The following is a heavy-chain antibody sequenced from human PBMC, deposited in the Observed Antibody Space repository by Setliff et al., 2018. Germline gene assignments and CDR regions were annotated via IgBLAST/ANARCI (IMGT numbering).Heavy chain of an antibody. D-gene: IGHD3-3*01. CDR1: GGSIRGFQY. CDR2: IYGGGST. J-gene: IGHJ6*03. V-gene: IGHV4-61*09. Sequence: LSLTCTVSGGSIRGFQYWGWFRQPAGRELERIGQIYGGGSTNYNPSLKSRVIISVDTSKNQFSLQLTSVAAADTAVYYCARVSGFSYMDVWGKGTTVTVSS. CDR3: ARVSGFSYMDV.